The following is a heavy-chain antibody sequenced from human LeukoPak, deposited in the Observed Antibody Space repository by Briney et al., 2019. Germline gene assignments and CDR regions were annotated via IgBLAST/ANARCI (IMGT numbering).Heavy chain of an antibody. J-gene: IGHJ4*02. CDR3: ASINWSRSYFDY. D-gene: IGHD1-1*01. CDR1: GYSISSGYY. CDR2: IFYSGSA. Sequence: SETLSLTCAVSGYSISSGYYWGWIRQPPGKGLEWIVSIFYSGSAYYNPSLKSRVTISLDTSKNQSSLKLRSVTATDTAVYYCASINWSRSYFDYWGQGTLVTVSS. V-gene: IGHV4-38-2*01.